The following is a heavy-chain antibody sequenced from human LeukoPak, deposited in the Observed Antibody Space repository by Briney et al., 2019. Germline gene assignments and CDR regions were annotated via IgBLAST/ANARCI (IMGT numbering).Heavy chain of an antibody. V-gene: IGHV3-23*01. CDR1: GFTFRNYG. D-gene: IGHD3-3*01. CDR3: AHHGGGTIRIAAFDI. CDR2: ISGDAADI. Sequence: PGGSLRLSCAASGFTFRNYGMSWVRQAPGKGLEWVSAISGDAADIFYADSAKGRFTISRGNSKNTLYLQLNSLRAEDTAIYYCAHHGGGTIRIAAFDIWGRGTMVTVSS. J-gene: IGHJ3*02.